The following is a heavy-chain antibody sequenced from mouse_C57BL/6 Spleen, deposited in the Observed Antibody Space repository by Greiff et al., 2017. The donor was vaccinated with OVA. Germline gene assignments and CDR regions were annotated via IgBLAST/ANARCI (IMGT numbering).Heavy chain of an antibody. D-gene: IGHD1-1*01. CDR1: GYAFSSYW. Sequence: VQLQQSGAELVKPGASVKISCKASGYAFSSYWMNWVKQRPGKGLEWIGQIYPGDGDTNYNGKFKGKATLTADKSSSTAYMQLSSLTSEDSAVYFGARRYYGSSYDYAMDYWGQGTSVTVSS. J-gene: IGHJ4*01. CDR2: IYPGDGDT. V-gene: IGHV1-80*01. CDR3: ARRYYGSSYDYAMDY.